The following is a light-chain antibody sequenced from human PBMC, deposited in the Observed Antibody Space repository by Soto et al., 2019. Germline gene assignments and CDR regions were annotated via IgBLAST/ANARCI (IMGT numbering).Light chain of an antibody. CDR2: GAS. CDR1: QSVSSN. V-gene: IGKV3-15*01. J-gene: IGKJ1*01. Sequence: EIVMTQSPATLSVSPGERATLSCRASQSVSSNLAWYQQKPGQAPRLLIYGASTRATGIPARFSGSGSGTEFTLTSSSQQSEDFAVYYYQQYNNWHPAFGQGTKVEIK. CDR3: QQYNNWHPA.